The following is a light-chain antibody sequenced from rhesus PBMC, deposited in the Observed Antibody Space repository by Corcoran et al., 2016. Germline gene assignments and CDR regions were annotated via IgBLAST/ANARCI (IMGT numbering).Light chain of an antibody. CDR1: QSVSSY. J-gene: IGKJ3*01. CDR2: GAS. CDR3: QQYDNWNT. Sequence: EIVMTQSPATLSLSPGERATLSCRASQSVSSYVAWYQQKPEQAPRLLIYGASSRASGIPDRCSGMGSGTDFTLIISSLEPEDVGVYYCQQYDNWNTFGPGTKLDIK. V-gene: IGKV3S9*01.